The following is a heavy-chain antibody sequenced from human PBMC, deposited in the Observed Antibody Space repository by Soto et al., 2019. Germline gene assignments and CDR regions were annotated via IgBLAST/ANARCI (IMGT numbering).Heavy chain of an antibody. CDR1: GYTFTSYG. D-gene: IGHD3-3*01. V-gene: IGHV1-18*01. Sequence: QVQLVQSGAEVKKPGASVKVSCKASGYTFTSYGISWVRQAPGQGLEWMGWISAYNGNTNYAQKLQGRVTMTTDTATSTASMELRSLRSDDTAVYYCATSIALWSCYYNAGWGYYCYGMDVWGQGTTVTVSS. CDR2: ISAYNGNT. J-gene: IGHJ6*02. CDR3: ATSIALWSCYYNAGWGYYCYGMDV.